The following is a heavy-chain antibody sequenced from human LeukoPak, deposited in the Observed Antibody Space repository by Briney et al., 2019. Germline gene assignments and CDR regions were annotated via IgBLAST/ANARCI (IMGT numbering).Heavy chain of an antibody. CDR2: IMSGGTT. CDR3: AKDLPYSGWAFEI. Sequence: PGGSLRLSCAASGFTFNNYAMSWVRQAPGKGLEWVSLIMSGGTTHYADSVKGRFTISRDKSKDTLHLQMNSLRAEDTAVYYCAKDLPYSGWAFEIWGLGTMVTVSS. CDR1: GFTFNNYA. V-gene: IGHV3-23*01. D-gene: IGHD6-13*01. J-gene: IGHJ3*02.